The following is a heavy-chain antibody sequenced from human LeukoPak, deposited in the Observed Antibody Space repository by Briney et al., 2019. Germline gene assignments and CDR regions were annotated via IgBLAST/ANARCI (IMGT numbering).Heavy chain of an antibody. CDR3: ARRGIAAAGYDY. CDR1: GGSISSYY. J-gene: IGHJ4*02. Sequence: SETLSLTCTVSGGSISSYYWSWMRQPPGKGLEWIGYIYYSGTTNYNPSLKSRVTILVDTSKNQFSLNLSSVTAADTAVYYCARRGIAAAGYDYWGQGTLVTVSS. V-gene: IGHV4-59*08. D-gene: IGHD6-13*01. CDR2: IYYSGTT.